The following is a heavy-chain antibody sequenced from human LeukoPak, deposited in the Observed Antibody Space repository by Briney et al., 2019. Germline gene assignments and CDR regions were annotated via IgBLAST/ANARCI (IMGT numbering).Heavy chain of an antibody. CDR1: GFTFSSYA. Sequence: PGGSLRLSCAASGFTFSSYAMSWVRQAPGKGLEWVSAISGSGGSTYYADSVKGRFTISRDDSKNTLYLQMNSLRAEDTAVYYCAKSRKDVMAGWGYYFDYWGQGTLVTVSS. D-gene: IGHD3-16*01. CDR2: ISGSGGST. V-gene: IGHV3-23*01. J-gene: IGHJ4*02. CDR3: AKSRKDVMAGWGYYFDY.